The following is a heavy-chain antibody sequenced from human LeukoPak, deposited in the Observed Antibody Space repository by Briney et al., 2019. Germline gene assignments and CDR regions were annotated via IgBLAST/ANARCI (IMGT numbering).Heavy chain of an antibody. V-gene: IGHV1-8*01. J-gene: IGHJ3*02. CDR3: ARFNRRITMVRGVISKGGDAFDI. D-gene: IGHD3-10*01. Sequence: ASVKVSCKASGYTFTSYDINWVRQATGQGLEWMGWMNPNSGNTGYAQKFQGRVTMTRNTSISTAYMELSSLRSEDTAVYYCARFNRRITMVRGVISKGGDAFDIWGQGTMVTVSS. CDR2: MNPNSGNT. CDR1: GYTFTSYD.